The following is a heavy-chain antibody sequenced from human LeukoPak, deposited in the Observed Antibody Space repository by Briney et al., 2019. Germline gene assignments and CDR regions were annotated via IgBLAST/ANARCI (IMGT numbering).Heavy chain of an antibody. CDR2: ISGSGDTT. CDR3: ARGPYPDY. Sequence: GGSLRLSCAASGFTFSSFAMNWVRQAPGKGLEWVSIISGSGDTTYYTDSVKGRFIISRDNSKNTLYLQMNSLRAEDTAVYYCARGPYPDYWGQGTLVTVSS. CDR1: GFTFSSFA. J-gene: IGHJ4*02. V-gene: IGHV3-23*01.